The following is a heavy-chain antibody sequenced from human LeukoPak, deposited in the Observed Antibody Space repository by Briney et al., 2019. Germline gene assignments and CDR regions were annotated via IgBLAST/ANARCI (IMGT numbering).Heavy chain of an antibody. Sequence: GGSLRLSCAASGYTFSSYAMSWVRQAPGKGLEWVSAISGSGGSTYYADSVKGRFTISRDNSKNTLYLQMNSLRAEHTAVYYCAPRKPYYYDRSGYSDYWGQGTLVTVSS. J-gene: IGHJ4*02. CDR3: APRKPYYYDRSGYSDY. CDR1: GYTFSSYA. V-gene: IGHV3-23*01. CDR2: ISGSGGST. D-gene: IGHD3-22*01.